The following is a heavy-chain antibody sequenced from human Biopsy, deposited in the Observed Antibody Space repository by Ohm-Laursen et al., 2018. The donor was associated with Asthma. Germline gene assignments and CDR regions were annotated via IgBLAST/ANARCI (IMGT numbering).Heavy chain of an antibody. CDR1: GFTFSSYG. D-gene: IGHD3-3*01. CDR2: IWYDGSNK. V-gene: IGHV3-33*06. Sequence: SLRLSCTASGFTFSSYGMHWVRQAPGKGLEWVAVIWYDGSNKYYADSVKGRFTISRDNSRNTLYLQMNSLRAEDTAVYYCAKERYYDFWSGYPIWGQGTMVTVSS. J-gene: IGHJ3*02. CDR3: AKERYYDFWSGYPI.